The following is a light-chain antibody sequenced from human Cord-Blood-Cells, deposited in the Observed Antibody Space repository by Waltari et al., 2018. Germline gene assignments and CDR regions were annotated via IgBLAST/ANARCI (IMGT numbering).Light chain of an antibody. V-gene: IGLV3-27*01. CDR3: YSAADNNRGV. Sequence: SYELTQPSSVSVSPGQTARITCSGDVLAKKYARWFQQKPGQAPVLVIYKDSERPSGIPERFSGSSPGTTVTLTIDGAQVEDEADYYCYSAADNNRGVFGGGTKLTVL. J-gene: IGLJ3*02. CDR1: VLAKKY. CDR2: KDS.